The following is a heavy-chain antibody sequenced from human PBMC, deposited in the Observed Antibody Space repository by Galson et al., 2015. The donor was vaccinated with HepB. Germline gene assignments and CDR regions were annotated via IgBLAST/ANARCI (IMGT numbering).Heavy chain of an antibody. CDR2: IIPIFGTA. V-gene: IGHV1-69*13. CDR1: GGTFSSYA. Sequence: SVKVSCKASGGTFSSYAISWVRQAPGQGLEWMGGIIPIFGTANYAQKFQGRVTITADESTSTAYMELSSLRSEDTAVYYCARGHSSSWYNYYYYYMDVWGKGTTVTVSS. J-gene: IGHJ6*03. D-gene: IGHD6-13*01. CDR3: ARGHSSSWYNYYYYYMDV.